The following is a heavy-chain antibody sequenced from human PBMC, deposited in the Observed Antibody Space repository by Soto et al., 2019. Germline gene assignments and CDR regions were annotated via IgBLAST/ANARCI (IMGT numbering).Heavy chain of an antibody. D-gene: IGHD6-6*01. CDR2: SSISGNT. CDR1: GVSIGKYY. Sequence: QVQLQESGPGLVKPSETLSLICTVSGVSIGKYYWTWIRQPAGKGLEWIGRSSISGNTDYNPALKSRVAMSLDASKNQVSLMLNSVTAADTAVYYCRRDFDYWGQGTLITVSS. CDR3: RRDFDY. J-gene: IGHJ4*02. V-gene: IGHV4-4*07.